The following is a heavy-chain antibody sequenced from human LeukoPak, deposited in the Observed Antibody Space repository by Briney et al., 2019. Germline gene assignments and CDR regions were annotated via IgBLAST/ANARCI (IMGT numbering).Heavy chain of an antibody. V-gene: IGHV4-59*08. CDR1: GGSISNYY. CDR3: ARQRKYYGSGSYRYYYYGMDV. J-gene: IGHJ6*02. D-gene: IGHD3-10*01. Sequence: PSETLSLTCTVSGGSISNYYWSWIRQPPGKGLEWIGYIYYSGSTNYNPSLKSRVTISVDTSKNQFSLKLSSVTAADTAVYYCARQRKYYGSGSYRYYYYGMDVWGQGTTVTVSS. CDR2: IYYSGST.